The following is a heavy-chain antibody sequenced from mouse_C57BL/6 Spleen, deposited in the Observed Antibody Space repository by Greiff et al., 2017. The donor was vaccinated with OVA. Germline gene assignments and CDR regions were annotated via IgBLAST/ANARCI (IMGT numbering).Heavy chain of an antibody. Sequence: QVQLQQPGAELVMPGASVKLSCKASGYTFTSYWMHWVKQRPGQGLEWIGEIDPSDSYTNYNQKFKGKSTLTVDKSSSPAYMQLSSLTSEDSAVYYCARGSVSMDYWGQGTSVTVSS. CDR2: IDPSDSYT. V-gene: IGHV1-69*01. J-gene: IGHJ4*01. CDR3: ARGSVSMDY. CDR1: GYTFTSYW.